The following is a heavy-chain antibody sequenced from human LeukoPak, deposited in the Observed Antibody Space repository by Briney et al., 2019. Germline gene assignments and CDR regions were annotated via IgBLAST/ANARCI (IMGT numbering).Heavy chain of an antibody. CDR2: ISAYNGNT. D-gene: IGHD3-16*01. V-gene: IGHV1-18*01. Sequence: ASVKVSCKASGYTFTSYGISWVRQAPGQGLEWMGWISAYNGNTNYAQKFQGRVTMTRNTSISTAYMELSSLRSEDTAVYYCAREGGPLRSTLGYGMDVWGQGTTVTVSS. J-gene: IGHJ6*02. CDR3: AREGGPLRSTLGYGMDV. CDR1: GYTFTSYG.